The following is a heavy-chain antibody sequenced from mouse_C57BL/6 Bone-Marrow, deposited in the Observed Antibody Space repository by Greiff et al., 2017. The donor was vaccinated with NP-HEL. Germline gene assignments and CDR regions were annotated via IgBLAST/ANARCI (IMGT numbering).Heavy chain of an antibody. Sequence: EVQLQQSGGGLVQPGGSMKLSCAASGFTFSDAWMDWVRQSPEKGLEWVAEIRNKANNHATYYAESVKGRFTISRDDSKSSVYLQMNSLRAEDTGIYYCTMLYYYGSSSWFAYWGQGTLVTVSA. CDR2: IRNKANNHAT. J-gene: IGHJ3*01. CDR3: TMLYYYGSSSWFAY. CDR1: GFTFSDAW. D-gene: IGHD1-1*01. V-gene: IGHV6-6*01.